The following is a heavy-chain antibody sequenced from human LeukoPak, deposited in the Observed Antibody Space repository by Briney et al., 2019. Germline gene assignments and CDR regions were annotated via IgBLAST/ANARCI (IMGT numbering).Heavy chain of an antibody. V-gene: IGHV4-34*01. J-gene: IGHJ3*02. CDR3: ARQYYDILTGYSRGAFDI. CDR2: IYCSGST. D-gene: IGHD3-9*01. CDR1: GGSFSGYY. Sequence: PSETLSLTCAVYGGSFSGYYWSWIRQPPGKGLEWIGSIYCSGSTYYNPSLKSRVTISVDTSKNQFSLKLSSVTAADTAVYYCARQYYDILTGYSRGAFDIWGQGTMVTVSS.